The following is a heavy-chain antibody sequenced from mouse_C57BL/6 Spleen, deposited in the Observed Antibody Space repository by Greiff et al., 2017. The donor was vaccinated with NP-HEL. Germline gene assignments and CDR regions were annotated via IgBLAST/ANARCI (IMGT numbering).Heavy chain of an antibody. CDR3: ARLGYYSNYVRYFDV. CDR1: GYTFTSYW. Sequence: QVQLQQPGAELVMPGASVKLSCKASGYTFTSYWMHWVKQRPGQGLEWIGEIDPSDSYTNYNQKFKGKSTLTVDKSSSTAYMQLSSLTSENSAVYYCARLGYYSNYVRYFDVWGTGTTVTVSS. V-gene: IGHV1-69*01. D-gene: IGHD2-5*01. J-gene: IGHJ1*03. CDR2: IDPSDSYT.